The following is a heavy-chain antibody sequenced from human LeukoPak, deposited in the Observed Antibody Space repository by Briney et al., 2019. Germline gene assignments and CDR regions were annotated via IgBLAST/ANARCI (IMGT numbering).Heavy chain of an antibody. V-gene: IGHV3-23*01. Sequence: GGSLRLSCAASGFPFSSYTMSWVRQAPGKGLEWVSAISGSGGSTYYADSVKGRFTISRDNSKSMLYLQMNSLRAEDTAVYYCARHYGGNSIRFYFDYWGQGTLVTVSS. CDR3: ARHYGGNSIRFYFDY. CDR2: ISGSGGST. D-gene: IGHD4-23*01. CDR1: GFPFSSYT. J-gene: IGHJ4*02.